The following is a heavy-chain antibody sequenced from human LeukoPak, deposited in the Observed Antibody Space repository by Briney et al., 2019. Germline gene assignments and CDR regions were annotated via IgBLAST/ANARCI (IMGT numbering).Heavy chain of an antibody. J-gene: IGHJ6*03. CDR2: IIPIFGRA. Sequence: ASVKVSCKASGCTFSSYTFSWVRQAPGQGLEWMGGIIPIFGRANYAQKFQGRVTITTDESTSTAYMELSSLRSEDTAVYYCARDDSTYYDSSGYRYYYYMDVWGKGTTALVSS. CDR1: GCTFSSYT. CDR3: ARDDSTYYDSSGYRYYYYMDV. D-gene: IGHD3-22*01. V-gene: IGHV1-69*05.